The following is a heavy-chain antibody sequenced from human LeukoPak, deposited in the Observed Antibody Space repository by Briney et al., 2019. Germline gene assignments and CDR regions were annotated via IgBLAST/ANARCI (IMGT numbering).Heavy chain of an antibody. V-gene: IGHV3-21*01. CDR3: ARTYYDILTGYNPYFDY. CDR1: GFTFSSYN. J-gene: IGHJ4*02. Sequence: GGSLRLSCAASGFTFSSYNMNWVRQAPGQGLEWVSSITSGSSYIYYADSVKGRFTISRDNAKSSLYLQMNSLRAEDTAVYYCARTYYDILTGYNPYFDYWGQGILVTVSS. CDR2: ITSGSSYI. D-gene: IGHD3-9*01.